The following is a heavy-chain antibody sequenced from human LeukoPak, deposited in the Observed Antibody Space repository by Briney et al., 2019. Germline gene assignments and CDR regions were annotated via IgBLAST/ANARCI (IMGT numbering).Heavy chain of an antibody. D-gene: IGHD3-22*01. CDR3: ARVAMIVVDPGYFDY. CDR2: ISAYNGNT. J-gene: IGHJ4*02. V-gene: IGHV1-18*01. CDR1: GYTFTSYG. Sequence: ASVKVSCKASGYTFTSYGISWVRQAPGQGLEWMEWISAYNGNTNYAQKLQGRVTMTTDTSTSTTYLELRSLRSDDTAVYYCARVAMIVVDPGYFDYWGQGTLVTVSS.